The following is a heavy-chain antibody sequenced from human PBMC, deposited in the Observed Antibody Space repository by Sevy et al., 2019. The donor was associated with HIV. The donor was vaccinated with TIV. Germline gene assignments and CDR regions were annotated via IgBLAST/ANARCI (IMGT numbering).Heavy chain of an antibody. D-gene: IGHD1-20*01. CDR1: GFTFRSYS. V-gene: IGHV3-21*01. CDR3: ARPTSGLSEYEPLDNARFYGMDV. J-gene: IGHJ6*02. CDR2: ITSSSSFI. Sequence: GGSLRLSCAASGFTFRSYSMNWVRQAPGRGLEWVSSITSSSSFIFYADSVKGRFTISRDNAKNSRFLQMNGLRAEDTAVYYCARPTSGLSEYEPLDNARFYGMDVWGQGTTVTVSS.